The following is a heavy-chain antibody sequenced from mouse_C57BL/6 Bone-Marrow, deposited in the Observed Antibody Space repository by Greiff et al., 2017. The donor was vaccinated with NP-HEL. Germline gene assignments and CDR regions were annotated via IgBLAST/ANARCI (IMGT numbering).Heavy chain of an antibody. J-gene: IGHJ2*01. D-gene: IGHD2-3*01. Sequence: EVKVVESGGGLVKPGGSLKLSCAASGFTFSSYTMSWVRQTPEKRLEWVATISGGGGNTYYPDSVKGRFTISRDNAKNTLYLQMSSLRSEDTALYDCARRGGLLRHFDDWRKGTTPTVSS. CDR2: ISGGGGNT. CDR3: ARRGGLLRHFDD. V-gene: IGHV5-9*01. CDR1: GFTFSSYT.